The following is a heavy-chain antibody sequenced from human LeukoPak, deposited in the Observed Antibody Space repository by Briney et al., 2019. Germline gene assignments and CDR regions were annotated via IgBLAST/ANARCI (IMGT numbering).Heavy chain of an antibody. CDR3: ARSPVPPLDYYYGMDV. Sequence: GGSLRLSCAASGFTFRSYGMNWVRQAPGKGLEWVSYISSSGSTIYYADSVKGRFTISRDNAKNSLYLQMNSLRAEDTAVYYCARSPVPPLDYYYGMDVWGQGTTVTVSS. CDR1: GFTFRSYG. CDR2: ISSSGSTI. V-gene: IGHV3-48*04. J-gene: IGHJ6*02.